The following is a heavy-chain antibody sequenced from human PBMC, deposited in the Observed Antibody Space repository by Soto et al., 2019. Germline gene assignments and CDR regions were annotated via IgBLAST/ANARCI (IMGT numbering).Heavy chain of an antibody. CDR2: INWKGGTT. Sequence: EVQLVDSGGGVVRPGGSWGPSGEAPELAFDVYGLSGVRQAPGKGLGGVASINWKGGTTEYADSIKGRFTISRDNAKNSLYLQMNSLRAEDTALYYCARGSSASVGPGYFDFWGQGTLVTVSS. CDR1: ELAFDVYG. V-gene: IGHV3-20*04. D-gene: IGHD6-13*01. CDR3: ARGSSASVGPGYFDF. J-gene: IGHJ4*02.